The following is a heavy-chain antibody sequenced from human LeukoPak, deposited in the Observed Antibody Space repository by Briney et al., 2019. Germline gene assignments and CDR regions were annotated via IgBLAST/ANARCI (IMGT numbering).Heavy chain of an antibody. Sequence: GGSLRLSCAASGFTFSSYAMHWVRQAPGKGLEWVAVISYDGSNKYYADSVKGRFTISRDNAKNSLYLQMNSLRAEDTALYYCAKGAASGWYYLDCWGQGTLVTVSS. CDR3: AKGAASGWYYLDC. J-gene: IGHJ4*02. V-gene: IGHV3-30-3*01. CDR2: ISYDGSNK. D-gene: IGHD6-19*01. CDR1: GFTFSSYA.